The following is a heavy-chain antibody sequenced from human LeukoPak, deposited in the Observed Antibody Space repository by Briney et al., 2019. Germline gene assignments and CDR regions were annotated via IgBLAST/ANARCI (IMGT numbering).Heavy chain of an antibody. D-gene: IGHD6-19*01. J-gene: IGHJ4*02. V-gene: IGHV3-48*03. Sequence: PGGSLRLSCAGSRFSFSSFEINWVRQTPGKGLEWIANIDYTGRTKYYADPVKGRFTISRDNARNSLYLQMSSLRVEDTAVYYCALLAVASDFDYWAREPGSPSPQ. CDR1: RFSFSSFE. CDR3: ALLAVASDFDY. CDR2: IDYTGRTK.